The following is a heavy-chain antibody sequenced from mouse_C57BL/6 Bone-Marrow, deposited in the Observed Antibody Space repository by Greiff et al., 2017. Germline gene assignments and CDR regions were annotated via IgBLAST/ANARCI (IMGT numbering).Heavy chain of an antibody. Sequence: QVQLQQPGAELVRPGSSVKLSCKASGYTFTSYWMAWVKQRPGQGLAWIGNIYPSDSDTHYNQKFKGKATLTVDKSSSTVYMQLSSLTSEDSAGYYCARWYDRDGAWFAYWGQGTLVTVSS. CDR2: IYPSDSDT. J-gene: IGHJ3*01. V-gene: IGHV1-61*01. CDR1: GYTFTSYW. D-gene: IGHD2-14*01. CDR3: ARWYDRDGAWFAY.